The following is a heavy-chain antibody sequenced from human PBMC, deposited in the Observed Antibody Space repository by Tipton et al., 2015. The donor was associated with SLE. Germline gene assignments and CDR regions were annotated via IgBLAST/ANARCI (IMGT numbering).Heavy chain of an antibody. CDR1: GYTFTSYG. Sequence: QLVQSGAEVKKPGASVKVSCKASGYTFTSYGISWVRQAPGQGLEWMGWISAYNGNTNYAQKLQGRVTMTTDTSTSPTYMELSNLGSEDTGVYYCARSRRGSSLDYWGQGTLVTVSS. D-gene: IGHD6-6*01. CDR2: ISAYNGNT. J-gene: IGHJ4*02. V-gene: IGHV1-18*01. CDR3: ARSRRGSSLDY.